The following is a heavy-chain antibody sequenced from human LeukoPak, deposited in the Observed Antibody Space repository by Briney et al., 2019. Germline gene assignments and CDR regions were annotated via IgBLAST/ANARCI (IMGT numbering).Heavy chain of an antibody. CDR3: ARDRDGDYAY. CDR2: ISYDGSNK. V-gene: IGHV3-30*04. CDR1: GFTFSNYA. J-gene: IGHJ4*02. D-gene: IGHD4-17*01. Sequence: PGRSLRLSCAASGFTFSNYAMHWVRQAPGTGLEWVAVISYDGSNKYYADSVRGRFTISRDNSNNALYLQMNSLRVEDTAVYYCARDRDGDYAYWGQGTLVTVSS.